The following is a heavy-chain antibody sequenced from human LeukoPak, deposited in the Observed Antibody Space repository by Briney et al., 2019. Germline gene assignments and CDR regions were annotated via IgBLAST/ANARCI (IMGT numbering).Heavy chain of an antibody. V-gene: IGHV1-2*04. Sequence: GASVKVSCKASGYTFTGYYMHWVRQAPGQGLEWMGWINPNSGGTNYAQKFQGWVTMTRDTSISTAYMELSRLRSDDTAVYYCARDSREWIQPRYGYYGMDVWGKGTTVTVSS. D-gene: IGHD5-18*01. CDR2: INPNSGGT. CDR1: GYTFTGYY. CDR3: ARDSREWIQPRYGYYGMDV. J-gene: IGHJ6*04.